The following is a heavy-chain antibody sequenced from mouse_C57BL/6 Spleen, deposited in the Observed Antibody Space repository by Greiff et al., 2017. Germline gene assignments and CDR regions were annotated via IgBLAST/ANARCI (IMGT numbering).Heavy chain of an antibody. J-gene: IGHJ3*01. CDR1: GYTFTSYW. CDR2: IHPNSGST. CDR3: SNDYYGSSYGWFAY. V-gene: IGHV1-64*01. D-gene: IGHD1-1*01. Sequence: QVQLQQPGAELVKPGASVKLSCKASGYTFTSYWMHWVKQRPGQGLEWIGMIHPNSGSTNYNEKFKSKATLSVAQSSSTAYMQLSSLTSEDSAVYYCSNDYYGSSYGWFAYWGQGTLVTVSA.